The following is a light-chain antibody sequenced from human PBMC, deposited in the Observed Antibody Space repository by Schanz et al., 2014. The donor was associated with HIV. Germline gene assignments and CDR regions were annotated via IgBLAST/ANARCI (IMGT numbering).Light chain of an antibody. Sequence: EIVLTQSPGTLSLSPGERATLSCRASQTVTSDFLAWYQQTPGQAPRLLIYGASTRATVIPARFSGSGSGTDFTLTISRLEPEDSAVYFCQQYATSAFTFGPGTKVDIK. CDR2: GAS. J-gene: IGKJ3*01. V-gene: IGKV3-20*01. CDR3: QQYATSAFT. CDR1: QTVTSDF.